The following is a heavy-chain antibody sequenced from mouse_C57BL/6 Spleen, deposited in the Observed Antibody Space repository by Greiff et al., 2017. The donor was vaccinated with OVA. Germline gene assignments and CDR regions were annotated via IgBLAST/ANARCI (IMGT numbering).Heavy chain of an antibody. J-gene: IGHJ1*03. CDR3: ARGYDSNYPYWYFDV. CDR1: GYSITSGYY. V-gene: IGHV3-6*01. CDR2: ISYDGSN. Sequence: ESGPGLVKPSQSLSLTCSVTGYSITSGYYWNWIRQFPGNKLEWMGYISYDGSNNYNPSLKNRISITRDTSKNQFFLKLNSVTTEDTATYYCARGYDSNYPYWYFDVWGTGTTVTVSS. D-gene: IGHD2-5*01.